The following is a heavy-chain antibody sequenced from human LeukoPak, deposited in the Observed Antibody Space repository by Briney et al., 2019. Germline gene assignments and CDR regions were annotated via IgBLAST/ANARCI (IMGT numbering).Heavy chain of an antibody. J-gene: IGHJ4*02. CDR3: ARHVGDILTGYPGVTDY. D-gene: IGHD3-9*01. Sequence: GESLKISCKGSGYSFTSYRNGWVRQMPGKGLEWMGIIYPGDSDTRYSPSFQGQVTISADKSISTAYLQWSSLKASDTAMYYCARHVGDILTGYPGVTDYWGQGTLVTVSS. V-gene: IGHV5-51*01. CDR1: GYSFTSYR. CDR2: IYPGDSDT.